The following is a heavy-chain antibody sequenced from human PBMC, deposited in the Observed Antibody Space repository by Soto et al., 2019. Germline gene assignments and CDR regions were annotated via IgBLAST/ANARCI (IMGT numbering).Heavy chain of an antibody. CDR3: SRGYYGPGGADV. CDR1: GGSFSSGGFH. J-gene: IGHJ4*02. D-gene: IGHD3-3*01. V-gene: IGHV4-31*03. Sequence: SYTLSLTCSISGGSFSSGGFHWGWIRQVPGRGLEWIGHVFNTVTTRYSLPLRTRLTMSIDTSANQFSMTLSSVTAADTAIYYLSRGYYGPGGADVWGVGTWVTVS. CDR2: VFNTVTT.